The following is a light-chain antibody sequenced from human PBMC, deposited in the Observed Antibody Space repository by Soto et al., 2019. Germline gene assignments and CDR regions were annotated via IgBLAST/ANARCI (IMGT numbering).Light chain of an antibody. V-gene: IGKV3-15*01. CDR3: PDYNNWPRT. Sequence: EIVITQTPATLSVSPGERATLSCRASQSVSSILAWYQQKPGQAPRILIYGASTRATGIPARFSGSGSGTEFTLTISSLQSEDFAVYYCPDYNNWPRTFGQGTKVEIK. CDR2: GAS. CDR1: QSVSSI. J-gene: IGKJ1*01.